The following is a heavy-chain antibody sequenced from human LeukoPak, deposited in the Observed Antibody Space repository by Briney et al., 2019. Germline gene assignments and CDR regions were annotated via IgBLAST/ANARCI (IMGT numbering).Heavy chain of an antibody. D-gene: IGHD3-10*01. V-gene: IGHV1-18*01. CDR3: ARTGPYYGSGSYGNPLHRNFDY. CDR1: GYTFTSYG. J-gene: IGHJ4*02. Sequence: ASVKVSCKASGYTFTSYGISWVRQAPGQGLEWMGWISAYNGNTDYAQNVQGRVTMTTNTSTSTAYMELRSLRSDDTAVYYCARTGPYYGSGSYGNPLHRNFDYWGQGTLVTVSS. CDR2: ISAYNGNT.